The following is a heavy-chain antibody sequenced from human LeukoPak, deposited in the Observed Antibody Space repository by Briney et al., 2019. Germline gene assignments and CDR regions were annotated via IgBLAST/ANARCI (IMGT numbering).Heavy chain of an antibody. V-gene: IGHV3-21*01. D-gene: IGHD2-21*02. J-gene: IGHJ4*02. CDR3: ARLIAYCGGDCYSFDY. CDR2: ISSSSSYI. Sequence: GGSLRLSCAASGFTFSNYSMNWVRQAPGKGLEWVSSISSSSSYIYYADSVKGRFTISRDNAKNSLYLQMNSLRAEGTAVYYCARLIAYCGGDCYSFDYWGQGTLVTVSS. CDR1: GFTFSNYS.